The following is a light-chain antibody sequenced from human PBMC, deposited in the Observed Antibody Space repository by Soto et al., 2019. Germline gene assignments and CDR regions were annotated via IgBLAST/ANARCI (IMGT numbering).Light chain of an antibody. CDR2: DVS. CDR1: SSDVGGYNY. J-gene: IGLJ1*01. Sequence: QSVLTQPASVSESPGQSITLSWTGTSSDVGGYNYVSWYQHHPGKAPKLMSYDVSNRPSGVSNRFSGSKSGNTASLTISGLQPEDEADYYCSSYTTTNTRQIVLGTGTKVTVL. V-gene: IGLV2-14*03. CDR3: SSYTTTNTRQIV.